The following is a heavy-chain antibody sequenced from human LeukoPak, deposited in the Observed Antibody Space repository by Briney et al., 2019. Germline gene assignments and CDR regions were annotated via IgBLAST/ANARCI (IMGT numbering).Heavy chain of an antibody. CDR2: INPSGGST. CDR1: GYKFTSYY. Sequence: GASVKVSCKASGYKFTSYYIHWVRQAPGQGLEWMGIINPSGGSTSYAQKFQGRVTMTRDMSTSTVYMELSSLRSEDTAVYYCARERGAMIAAYWGQGTLVTVSS. CDR3: ARERGAMIAAY. J-gene: IGHJ4*02. V-gene: IGHV1-46*01. D-gene: IGHD3-22*01.